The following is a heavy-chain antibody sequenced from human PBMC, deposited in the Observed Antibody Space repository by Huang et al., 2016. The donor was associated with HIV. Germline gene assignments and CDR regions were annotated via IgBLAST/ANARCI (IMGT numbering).Heavy chain of an antibody. V-gene: IGHV1-69*13. CDR3: ASTMYYYDGSGYYSLYYYYMDV. D-gene: IGHD3-22*01. CDR2: IIPIFDTA. CDR1: GGTFSNYG. J-gene: IGHJ6*03. Sequence: QVQLVQSGAEVKKPGSSVKVSCKASGGTFSNYGISWVRQAPGQGLEWLGGIIPIFDTANYAQKFQDSVSITADKSTSTAYVQLSSLRSEDTAVYYCASTMYYYDGSGYYSLYYYYMDVWGKGTPVTVSS.